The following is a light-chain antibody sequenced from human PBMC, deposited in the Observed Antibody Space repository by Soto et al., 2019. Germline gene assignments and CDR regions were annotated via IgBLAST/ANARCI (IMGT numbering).Light chain of an antibody. CDR2: DVI. V-gene: IGLV2-8*01. CDR3: SSYGGSNNLL. J-gene: IGLJ2*01. Sequence: QSALTQPPSASGSPGQSVTISCTGTSRDIGGYDFVSWYQQHPGKAPKLLIYDVIKRPSGVPDRFSGSKSGNTASLTVSGLQTEDEADYYCSSYGGSNNLLFGGGTKLTVL. CDR1: SRDIGGYDF.